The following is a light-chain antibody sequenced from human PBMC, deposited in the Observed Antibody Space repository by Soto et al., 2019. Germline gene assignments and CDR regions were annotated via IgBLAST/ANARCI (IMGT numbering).Light chain of an antibody. V-gene: IGKV1-39*01. CDR2: LAS. CDR1: ESIRSY. J-gene: IGKJ2*01. Sequence: DIQMTQFPSSLSASVGDRVTITCRTSESIRSYLHWYQQKPGKAPKLLIYLASNLHSGVPSRFSGSASGTDFTLTISSLQPEDFATYYCQQSYISPYTFGQGTELEIK. CDR3: QQSYISPYT.